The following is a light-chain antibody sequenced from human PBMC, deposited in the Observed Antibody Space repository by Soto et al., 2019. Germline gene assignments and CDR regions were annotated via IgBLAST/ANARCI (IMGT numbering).Light chain of an antibody. Sequence: EIVLTQSPATLSLSPGERATLSCRASQSVRSYLAWYQQKPGQAPRLLIFGASTRATGIPDRFSGSGSGTDFTLTITRLEPEDFAVYFCLRYTSSQWTFGPGTKVEIK. V-gene: IGKV3-20*01. CDR3: LRYTSSQWT. CDR2: GAS. J-gene: IGKJ1*01. CDR1: QSVRSY.